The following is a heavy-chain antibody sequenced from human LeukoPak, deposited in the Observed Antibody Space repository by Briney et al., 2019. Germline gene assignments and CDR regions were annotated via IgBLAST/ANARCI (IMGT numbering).Heavy chain of an antibody. J-gene: IGHJ4*02. V-gene: IGHV3-23*01. CDR3: ARDQVAARRGFDY. CDR2: ISARGDET. Sequence: GGSLRLSCDASGFSFSTFAMSWVRQAPGKGPEWLSGISARGDETYYADSMKGRFTISRDNTKNILYLQMNSLRAEDTAVYYCARDQVAARRGFDYWGQGTLVTVSS. CDR1: GFSFSTFA. D-gene: IGHD6-6*01.